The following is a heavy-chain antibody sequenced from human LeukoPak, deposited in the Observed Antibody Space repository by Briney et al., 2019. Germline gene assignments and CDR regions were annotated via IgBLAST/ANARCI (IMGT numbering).Heavy chain of an antibody. CDR1: GFTFSSYA. CDR3: AKDPLAVALRRYLDWSEGYDAFDI. J-gene: IGHJ3*02. V-gene: IGHV3-23*01. D-gene: IGHD3-9*01. CDR2: ISGSGGST. Sequence: PGGSLRLSCAASGFTFSSYAMSWVRQAPGKGLEWVSAISGSGGSTYYADSVKGRFTISRDNSKNTLYLQMNSLRAEDTAVYYCAKDPLAVALRRYLDWSEGYDAFDIWGQGTMVTVSS.